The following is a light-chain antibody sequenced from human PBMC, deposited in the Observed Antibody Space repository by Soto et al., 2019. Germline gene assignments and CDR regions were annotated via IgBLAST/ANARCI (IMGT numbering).Light chain of an antibody. CDR3: QQYYTFPIT. CDR1: QSVLYSSNNKNY. J-gene: IGKJ4*01. Sequence: DIVMTQSPDSLAVSLGERATINCKSSQSVLYSSNNKNYLAWYQQKPGQPPKLLIYWASTRESGVPDRFSGSGSGTDFTLTISSLQAEDVALYYCQQYYTFPITFGGGTKVEIK. V-gene: IGKV4-1*01. CDR2: WAS.